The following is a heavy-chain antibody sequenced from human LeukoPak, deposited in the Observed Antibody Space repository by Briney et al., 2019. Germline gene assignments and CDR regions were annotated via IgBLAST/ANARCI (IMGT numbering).Heavy chain of an antibody. J-gene: IGHJ4*02. Sequence: SETLSLTCTVSGGSISSYYWSWIRQPPGKGLEWIGYIYYSGSTNYNPSLKSRVTISVDTSKNQFSLKLGSVTAADTAVYYCARQDWNAYFDYWGQGTLVTVSS. CDR1: GGSISSYY. D-gene: IGHD1-1*01. V-gene: IGHV4-59*08. CDR3: ARQDWNAYFDY. CDR2: IYYSGST.